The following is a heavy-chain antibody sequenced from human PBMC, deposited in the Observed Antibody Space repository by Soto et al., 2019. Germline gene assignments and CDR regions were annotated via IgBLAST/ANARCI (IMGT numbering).Heavy chain of an antibody. Sequence: QVQLQESGPGLVEPSETLALTCTVSGGSISSYYWSWIRQPPGKGLEWIGYIYYSGSTNYNPSLKSRVTISVDTSKNQFSLKLSSVTAADTAVYYCARGMGDYRLYYFDYWGQGTLVTVSS. V-gene: IGHV4-59*01. J-gene: IGHJ4*02. CDR2: IYYSGST. CDR1: GGSISSYY. CDR3: ARGMGDYRLYYFDY. D-gene: IGHD4-17*01.